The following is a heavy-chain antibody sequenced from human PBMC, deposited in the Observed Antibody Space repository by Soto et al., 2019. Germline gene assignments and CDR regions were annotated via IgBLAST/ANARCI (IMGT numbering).Heavy chain of an antibody. D-gene: IGHD4-17*01. CDR2: INPSGGST. CDR1: GYTFTSYY. V-gene: IGHV1-46*01. Sequence: QVQLVQSGAEVKKPGASVKVSCKASGYTFTSYYMHWVRQAPGQGLEWMGIINPSGGSTCYAQKFQGRVTMTRDTSTSTVYMQLSSLRSEDTAVYYCARGATTVAFDYWGQGTLVTVSS. J-gene: IGHJ4*02. CDR3: ARGATTVAFDY.